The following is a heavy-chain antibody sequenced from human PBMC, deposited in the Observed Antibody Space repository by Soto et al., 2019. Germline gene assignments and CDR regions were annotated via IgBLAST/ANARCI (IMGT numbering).Heavy chain of an antibody. Sequence: SETLSLTCAVSGYSIGSGYYWACIRQSPGKGLEWIGSIYHAGSVYYNPSLNGRVALSMDTSKNHFSLKLTSVTAADTAVYYCARTFDYYGMDVWGQGTTVTVSS. CDR2: IYHAGSV. CDR3: ARTFDYYGMDV. V-gene: IGHV4-38-2*01. CDR1: GYSIGSGYY. J-gene: IGHJ6*02.